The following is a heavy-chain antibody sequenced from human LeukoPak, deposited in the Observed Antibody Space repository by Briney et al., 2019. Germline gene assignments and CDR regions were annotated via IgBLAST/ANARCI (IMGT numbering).Heavy chain of an antibody. CDR2: VYNSGST. CDR3: VRDRELYY. J-gene: IGHJ4*02. Sequence: PSEALSLTCSVSGGSISIYYWSWIRQPPGKGLEWIGYVYNSGSTDYNPSLKSRVTISVDTSKNQFSLKVNSVTASDTAVYYCVRDRELYYWGQGILVTVSS. D-gene: IGHD1-26*01. V-gene: IGHV4-59*01. CDR1: GGSISIYY.